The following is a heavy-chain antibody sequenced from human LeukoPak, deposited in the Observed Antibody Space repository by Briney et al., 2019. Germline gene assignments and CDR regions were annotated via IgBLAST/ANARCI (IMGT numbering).Heavy chain of an antibody. CDR2: FYSTGSA. CDR1: GGSITSGTSY. Sequence: SETLSLTCTVSGGSITSGTSYWGWVRQPPGRGLEWIGTFYSTGSAHYNPSLRNRVTISVDTSKNQFSLRLSSVTAADTAIYYCAREGRDYYDRSGYSPDYWGQGTLVTVSS. D-gene: IGHD3-22*01. J-gene: IGHJ4*02. CDR3: AREGRDYYDRSGYSPDY. V-gene: IGHV4-39*07.